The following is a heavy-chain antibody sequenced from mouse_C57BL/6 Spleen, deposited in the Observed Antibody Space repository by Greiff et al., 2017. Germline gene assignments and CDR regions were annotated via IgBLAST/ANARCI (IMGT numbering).Heavy chain of an antibody. CDR3: ARQDSNYMGY. D-gene: IGHD2-5*01. J-gene: IGHJ4*01. CDR1: GYTFTSYW. Sequence: QVQLQQPGAELVMPGASVKLSCKASGYTFTSYWMHWVKQRPGQGLEWIGEIDPSDSYTNYNQKFKGKSTLTVDKSSSSAYMQLSSLTSEDSAVYYCARQDSNYMGYWGQGTAVTVSS. V-gene: IGHV1-69*01. CDR2: IDPSDSYT.